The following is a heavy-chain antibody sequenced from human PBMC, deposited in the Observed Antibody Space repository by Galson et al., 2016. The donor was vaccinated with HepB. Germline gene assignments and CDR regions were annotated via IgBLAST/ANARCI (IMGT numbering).Heavy chain of an antibody. D-gene: IGHD2-15*01. V-gene: IGHV4-59*01. Sequence: SETLSLTCTVSGVSISSYYWTWIRQPPGKGLEWVGFIYYSGITKYNPSLKRRVTISVDTSNNQISLKLSSVTAADTAVYYCAGFCGGGRCPDYWGQGTLVTVSS. CDR3: AGFCGGGRCPDY. CDR2: IYYSGIT. J-gene: IGHJ4*02. CDR1: GVSISSYY.